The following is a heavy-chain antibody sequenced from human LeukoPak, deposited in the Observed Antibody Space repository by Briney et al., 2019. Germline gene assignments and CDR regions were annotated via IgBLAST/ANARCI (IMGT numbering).Heavy chain of an antibody. CDR2: ITASGTAM. V-gene: IGHV3-48*02. D-gene: IGHD1-26*01. CDR1: GFIVNSYV. CDR3: ASSGSYRFDY. J-gene: IGHJ4*02. Sequence: GGSLRLSCAASGFIVNSYVMSWVRQAPGKGLEWVSHITASGTAMFYADSVKGRFTISRDNAKNSLYLQMNSLRDEDTAVYYCASSGSYRFDYWGQGTLVTVSS.